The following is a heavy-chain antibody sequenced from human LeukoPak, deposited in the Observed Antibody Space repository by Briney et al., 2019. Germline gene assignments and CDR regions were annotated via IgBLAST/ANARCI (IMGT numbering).Heavy chain of an antibody. V-gene: IGHV3-15*01. CDR3: ITADSQAFDV. Sequence: GGSLRLSCAASGFTFTNAWMGWVRQAPGKGLEWVGRIKSKTDGGTADYAAPEKGRFTISRDDSKSTLYLQMNSLKSGDTAVYYCITADSQAFDVWGQGTMVTVSS. J-gene: IGHJ3*01. CDR2: IKSKTDGGTA. D-gene: IGHD2-21*01. CDR1: GFTFTNAW.